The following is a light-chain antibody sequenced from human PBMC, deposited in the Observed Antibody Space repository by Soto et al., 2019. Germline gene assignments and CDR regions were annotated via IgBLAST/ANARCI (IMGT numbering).Light chain of an antibody. V-gene: IGKV3-20*01. CDR1: QSVSNNF. CDR3: QQYGTSPPLT. CDR2: GAS. Sequence: IVLMQSPGTLSLSPGERATLSCRASQSVSNNFLAWYQQKPGQAPRLLIDGASSRATGTPDRFSGSGSGTDFTPTISRLEPEDFAVYYCQQYGTSPPLTFGGGTKVEIK. J-gene: IGKJ4*01.